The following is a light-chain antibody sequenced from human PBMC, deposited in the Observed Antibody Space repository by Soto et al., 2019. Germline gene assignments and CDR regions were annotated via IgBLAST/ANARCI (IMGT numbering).Light chain of an antibody. CDR3: QQYNSWPYT. CDR1: QSVGSN. Sequence: EIVMTQSPATLSVSPGERASLSCRASQSVGSNLAWYQQTAGQAPRLLIYGASTRATGIPARFSGSGSGTEITLTISILQSEDFAVYSCQQYNSWPYTFGQGTKLEIK. CDR2: GAS. V-gene: IGKV3-15*01. J-gene: IGKJ2*01.